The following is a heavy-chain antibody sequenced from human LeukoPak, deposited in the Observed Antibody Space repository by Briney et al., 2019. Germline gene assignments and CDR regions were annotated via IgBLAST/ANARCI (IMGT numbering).Heavy chain of an antibody. J-gene: IGHJ4*02. Sequence: GGSLRLSCAASGFTFSSYWMHWVRQAPGKGLVWVSRINDDGSSTTYADSVKGRFTISRDNAKSTLHLQMNSLRAEDTAVYYCARVDWNIDSWGQGTLVTVSS. CDR1: GFTFSSYW. CDR3: ARVDWNIDS. CDR2: INDDGSST. D-gene: IGHD1/OR15-1a*01. V-gene: IGHV3-74*01.